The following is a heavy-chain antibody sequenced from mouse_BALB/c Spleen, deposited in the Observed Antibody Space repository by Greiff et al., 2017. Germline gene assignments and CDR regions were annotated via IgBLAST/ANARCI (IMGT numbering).Heavy chain of an antibody. J-gene: IGHJ2*01. CDR2: IYPGNSDT. Sequence: EVQLQQSGTVLARPGASVKMSCKASGYTFTSYWMHWVKQRPGQGLEWIGAIYPGNSDTSYNQKFKGKAKLTAVTSTSTAYMELSSLTNEDSAVYYCTRVTTATYYFDYWGQGTTLTVSS. D-gene: IGHD1-2*01. CDR3: TRVTTATYYFDY. CDR1: GYTFTSYW. V-gene: IGHV1-5*01.